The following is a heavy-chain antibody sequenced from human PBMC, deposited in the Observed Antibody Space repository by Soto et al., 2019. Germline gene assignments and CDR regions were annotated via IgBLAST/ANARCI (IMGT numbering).Heavy chain of an antibody. CDR1: GFTFSSYS. D-gene: IGHD2-15*01. CDR2: ISRSSSYI. J-gene: IGHJ6*02. V-gene: IGHV3-21*01. Sequence: EVQLVESGGGLVQPGGSLSLSCAASGFTFSSYSMNWVRQAPGKGLEWVSSISRSSSYIYYADSVKGRFTIARDNAKNSLYLQMNSLRAEDTAVYYCARDRPTKYCSGGSCYSPVGMDVWGQGTTVTVSS. CDR3: ARDRPTKYCSGGSCYSPVGMDV.